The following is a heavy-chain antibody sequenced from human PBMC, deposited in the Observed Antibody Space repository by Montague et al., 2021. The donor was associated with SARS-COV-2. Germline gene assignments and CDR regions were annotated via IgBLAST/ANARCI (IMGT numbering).Heavy chain of an antibody. CDR2: FDPEDGET. CDR1: GYTLTELS. CDR3: ATSSAIVATIRGGGNYYYYYGMDV. J-gene: IGHJ6*02. D-gene: IGHD5-12*01. Sequence: SVKVSCKVSGYTLTELSMHWVRQAPGKGLEWMGGFDPEDGETIYAQKLQGRVTMTEDTSTDTAYMELSSLRSEDTAVYYCATSSAIVATIRGGGNYYYYYGMDVWGQGTPVTVSS. V-gene: IGHV1-24*01.